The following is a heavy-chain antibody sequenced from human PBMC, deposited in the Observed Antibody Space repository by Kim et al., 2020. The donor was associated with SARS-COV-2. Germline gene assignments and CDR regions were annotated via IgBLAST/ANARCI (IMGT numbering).Heavy chain of an antibody. D-gene: IGHD3-10*01. CDR3: AKDSYYYGSGSYGYYYGMDV. V-gene: IGHV3-30*18. CDR1: GFTFSSYG. J-gene: IGHJ6*02. Sequence: GGSLRLSCAASGFTFSSYGMHWVRQAPGKGLEWVAVISYDGSNKYYADSVKGRFTISRDNSKNTLYLQMNSLRAEDTAVYYCAKDSYYYGSGSYGYYYGMDVWGQGTTVTVSS. CDR2: ISYDGSNK.